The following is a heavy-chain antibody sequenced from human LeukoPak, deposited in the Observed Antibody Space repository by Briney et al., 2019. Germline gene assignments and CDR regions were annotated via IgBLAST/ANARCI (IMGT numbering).Heavy chain of an antibody. V-gene: IGHV3-33*01. CDR3: ARKTYSSGWYVIDY. CDR2: IWYDGSNK. J-gene: IGHJ4*02. CDR1: GFTFSSYG. Sequence: GGSLRLSCAPSGFTFSSYGMHWIRQAPGKGLEWVAVIWYDGSNKYYADSVKGRFTISRDNSKNTLYLQMNSLRAEDTAVYYCARKTYSSGWYVIDYWGQGTLVTVSS. D-gene: IGHD6-19*01.